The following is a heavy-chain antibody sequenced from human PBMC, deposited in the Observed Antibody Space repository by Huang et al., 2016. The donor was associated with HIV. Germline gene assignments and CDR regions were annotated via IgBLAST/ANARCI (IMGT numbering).Heavy chain of an antibody. V-gene: IGHV3-9*01. CDR1: GFRFGNSA. Sequence: EVQLVESGGNLIQTGGSLRLACAASGFRFGNSAMYWVRQAPGNGLEWVSISSLNSANIAYGDSVKGRFTISRDNARNSLYLQMNSLRPDDTALYYCVKGDIVGTANFFDYWGQGTQVSVSS. D-gene: IGHD1-26*01. J-gene: IGHJ4*02. CDR3: VKGDIVGTANFFDY. CDR2: SSLNSANI.